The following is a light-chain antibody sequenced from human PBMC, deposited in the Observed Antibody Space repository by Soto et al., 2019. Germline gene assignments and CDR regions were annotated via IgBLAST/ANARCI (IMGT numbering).Light chain of an antibody. V-gene: IGLV1-44*01. J-gene: IGLJ2*01. Sequence: QSVLTQPPSASGAPGQGISISCSGSSSNIGGNSVSWYRQVPGTAPQLLIFSNHQRPSGVPDRFSGSKSGTSASLAISGLQSEDEADYYCSTWDDSLRGLVFGGGTKLTVL. CDR2: SNH. CDR3: STWDDSLRGLV. CDR1: SSNIGGNS.